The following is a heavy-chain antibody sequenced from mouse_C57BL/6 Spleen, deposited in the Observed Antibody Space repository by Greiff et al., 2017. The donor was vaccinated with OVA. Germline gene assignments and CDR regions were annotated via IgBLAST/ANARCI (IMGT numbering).Heavy chain of an antibody. J-gene: IGHJ1*03. CDR2: INPSNGGT. D-gene: IGHD1-1*01. CDR3: ERRIHYDGSSTGYFDV. V-gene: IGHV1-53*01. Sequence: QVQLQQPGTDLVKPGASVKLSCKASGYTFTSYWMHWVKQRPGQGLEWIGNINPSNGGTNYNEKFKSKATLTVDKSSSTAYMQLSSLTSEDSAVYYCERRIHYDGSSTGYFDVWGTGTTVTVSA. CDR1: GYTFTSYW.